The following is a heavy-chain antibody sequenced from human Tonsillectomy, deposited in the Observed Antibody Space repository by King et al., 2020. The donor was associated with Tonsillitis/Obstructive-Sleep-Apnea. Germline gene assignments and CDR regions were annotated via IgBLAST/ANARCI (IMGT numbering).Heavy chain of an antibody. CDR1: GFTFSSYD. CDR3: AKVDWGNYYYDMDV. J-gene: IGHJ6*02. V-gene: IGHV3-30*18. D-gene: IGHD7-27*01. CDR2: ISYDGSNK. Sequence: VQLVESGGGVVQPGKSLRLSCAASGFTFSSYDMHWVRQAPGKGLEWVALISYDGSNKYYADSVKGRFTISRDNSKNTLYLQMNSLRAEDTAVYYCAKVDWGNYYYDMDVWGQGTTVTVSS.